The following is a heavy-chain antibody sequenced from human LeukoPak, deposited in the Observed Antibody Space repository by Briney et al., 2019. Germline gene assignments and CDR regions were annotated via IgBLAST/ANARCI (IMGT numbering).Heavy chain of an antibody. CDR3: ARSAGTHWFDP. V-gene: IGHV3-33*01. J-gene: IGHJ5*02. Sequence: GGSLRLSCAASGFTFSSYGMHWVRQAPGKGLEWVAVIWYDGSNKYYADSVKGRFTISRDNSKNTLYLQMNSLRAEDTAVYYCARSAGTHWFDPWGQGTLVTVSS. CDR2: IWYDGSNK. CDR1: GFTFSSYG. D-gene: IGHD1-1*01.